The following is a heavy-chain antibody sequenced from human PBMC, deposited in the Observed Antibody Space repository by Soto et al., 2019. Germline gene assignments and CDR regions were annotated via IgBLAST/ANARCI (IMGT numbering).Heavy chain of an antibody. V-gene: IGHV3-7*01. CDR2: IKQDGSEK. Sequence: EVQLVESGGGLVQPGGSLRLSCAASGFTFSSYWMSWVRQAPGKGLEWVANIKQDGSEKYYVYSVKGRFTISRNNAKNSLVLQMNSRSTEGTAVYYSARDGVLRGYDKKNAFDFWGQGTMVTVSS. J-gene: IGHJ3*01. CDR3: ARDGVLRGYDKKNAFDF. CDR1: GFTFSSYW. D-gene: IGHD5-12*01.